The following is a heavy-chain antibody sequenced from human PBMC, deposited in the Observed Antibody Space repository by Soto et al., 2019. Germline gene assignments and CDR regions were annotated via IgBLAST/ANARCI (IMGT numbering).Heavy chain of an antibody. J-gene: IGHJ5*02. CDR3: ARDPGYCSSTSCYRLGGWWFDP. CDR2: IIPIFGTA. Sequence: QVQLVQSGAEVKKPGSSVKVSCKASGGTFSSYAISWVRQAPGQGLEWMGGIIPIFGTANYAQKFQGRVTITAAESMSTAYMELSSLRAEDTAVYYCARDPGYCSSTSCYRLGGWWFDPWGQGTLVTVSS. CDR1: GGTFSSYA. V-gene: IGHV1-69*01. D-gene: IGHD2-2*01.